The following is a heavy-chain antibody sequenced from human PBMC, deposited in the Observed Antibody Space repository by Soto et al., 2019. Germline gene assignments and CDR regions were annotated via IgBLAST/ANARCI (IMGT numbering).Heavy chain of an antibody. CDR3: ARGIPELPPLVPAAILGYYYYGMDV. CDR2: IIPIFGTA. Sequence: SVKVSCKASGGTFSSYAISWVRQAPGQGLEWMGGIIPIFGTANYAQKFQGRVTITADESTSTAYMELSSLRSEDTAVYYCARGIPELPPLVPAAILGYYYYGMDVWGQGTTVTVS. J-gene: IGHJ6*02. V-gene: IGHV1-69*13. D-gene: IGHD2-2*02. CDR1: GGTFSSYA.